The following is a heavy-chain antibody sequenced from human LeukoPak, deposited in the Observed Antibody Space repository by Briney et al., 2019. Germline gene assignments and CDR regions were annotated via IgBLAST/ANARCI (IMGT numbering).Heavy chain of an antibody. J-gene: IGHJ3*02. CDR1: GFTFSSYA. D-gene: IGHD3-22*01. CDR3: ARTKYYYDSSGYLPDAFDI. V-gene: IGHV3-30-3*01. Sequence: PGRSLRLSCAASGFTFSSYAMHWVRQAPGKGLEWVAVISYDGSNKYYADSVKGRFTISRDNSKNTLYLQMNSLRAEDTAVYYCARTKYYYDSSGYLPDAFDIWGQGTMVTVSS. CDR2: ISYDGSNK.